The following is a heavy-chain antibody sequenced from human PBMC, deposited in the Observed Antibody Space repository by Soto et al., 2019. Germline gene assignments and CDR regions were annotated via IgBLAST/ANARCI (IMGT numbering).Heavy chain of an antibody. CDR2: FDPEDGET. CDR1: GYTLTELS. V-gene: IGHV1-24*01. J-gene: IGHJ2*01. Sequence: ASVKVSCKVSGYTLTELSMHWVRQAPGKGLEWMGGFDPEDGETIYAQKFQGRVTMTEDTSTDTAYMELSSLRSEDTAVYYCATQPRNSNPCYFSGWYFDLWGRGTLVTVSS. D-gene: IGHD3-10*01. CDR3: ATQPRNSNPCYFSGWYFDL.